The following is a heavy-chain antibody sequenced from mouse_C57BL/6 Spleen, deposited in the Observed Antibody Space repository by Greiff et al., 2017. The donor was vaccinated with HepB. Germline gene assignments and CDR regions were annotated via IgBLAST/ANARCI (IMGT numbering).Heavy chain of an antibody. CDR3: ARKSSYGYFDV. D-gene: IGHD1-1*01. J-gene: IGHJ1*03. CDR2: INPGSGGT. CDR1: GYAFTNYL. V-gene: IGHV1-54*01. Sequence: VQRVESGAELVRPGTSVKVSCKASGYAFTNYLIEWVKQRPGQGLEWIGVINPGSGGTNYNEKFKGKATLTADKSSSTAYMQLSSLTSEDSAVYFCARKSSYGYFDVWGTGTTVTVSS.